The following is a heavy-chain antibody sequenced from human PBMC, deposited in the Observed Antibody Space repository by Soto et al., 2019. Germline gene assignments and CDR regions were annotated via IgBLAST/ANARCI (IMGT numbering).Heavy chain of an antibody. CDR3: ASYGSGSYYYYYMDV. Sequence: GGSLRLSCAASGFTVSSNYMSWVRQAPGKGLEWVSVIYSGGSTYYADSVKGRFTISRDNSKNTLYLQMNSLRAEDTAVYYCASYGSGSYYYYYMDVWGKGTTVTVSS. CDR2: IYSGGST. D-gene: IGHD3-10*01. J-gene: IGHJ6*03. CDR1: GFTVSSNY. V-gene: IGHV3-66*01.